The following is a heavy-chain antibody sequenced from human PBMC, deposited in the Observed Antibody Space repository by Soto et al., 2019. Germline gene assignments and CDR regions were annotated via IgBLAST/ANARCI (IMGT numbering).Heavy chain of an antibody. J-gene: IGHJ6*02. CDR3: AGDYYDSSGYSKPHYYYGMDV. Sequence: ASVKVSCKASGYTYTGYYMHWVRQAPGQGLEWMGWINPNSGGTNYAQKFQGWVTMTRDTSISTAYMELSRLRSDDTAVYYCAGDYYDSSGYSKPHYYYGMDVWGQGTTVTVSS. CDR1: GYTYTGYY. CDR2: INPNSGGT. V-gene: IGHV1-2*04. D-gene: IGHD3-22*01.